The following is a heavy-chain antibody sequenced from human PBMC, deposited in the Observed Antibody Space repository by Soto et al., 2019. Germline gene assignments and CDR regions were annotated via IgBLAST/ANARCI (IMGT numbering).Heavy chain of an antibody. CDR2: ISDSGVGS. V-gene: IGHV3-23*01. Sequence: EVQLLESGGGLVQPGGSLRLSCAASGFTLSSNAMSWVRQAPGKGLEWVSSISDSGVGSYYSDSVKGRFTISRDNSNNTLYLQMNSLRAEDTAVYYCAKTGWAYCTSSSCPGFMDVWGQGTTVTVSS. CDR3: AKTGWAYCTSSSCPGFMDV. J-gene: IGHJ6*02. CDR1: GFTLSSNA. D-gene: IGHD2-8*01.